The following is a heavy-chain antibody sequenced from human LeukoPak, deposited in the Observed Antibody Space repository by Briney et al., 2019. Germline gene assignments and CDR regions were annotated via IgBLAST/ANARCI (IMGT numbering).Heavy chain of an antibody. Sequence: SETLSLTCAVSGYSISSGYYWGWIRQPPGKGLEWIGSIYHSGSTYYNPSLKSRVTITVDTSKNQFSLKLSSVTAADTAVYYCARLVLARFYDSSGYFDYWGQGTLVTVSS. J-gene: IGHJ4*02. CDR2: IYHSGST. CDR1: GYSISSGYY. D-gene: IGHD3-22*01. V-gene: IGHV4-38-2*01. CDR3: ARLVLARFYDSSGYFDY.